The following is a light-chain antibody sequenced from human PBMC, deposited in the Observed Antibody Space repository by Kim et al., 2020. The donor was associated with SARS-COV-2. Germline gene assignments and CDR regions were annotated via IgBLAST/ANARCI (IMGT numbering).Light chain of an antibody. CDR3: QSYDSSLSGV. V-gene: IGLV1-40*01. J-gene: IGLJ2*01. CDR2: GNN. Sequence: QSVLTQPPSVSGAPGQRVIISCTGSSSNIGAGYDVHWYQQLPGTAPKLLIYGNNNRPSGVPDRFSGSKSGTSASLAITGLQAEDEADYYCQSYDSSLSGVFGGGTQLTVL. CDR1: SSNIGAGYD.